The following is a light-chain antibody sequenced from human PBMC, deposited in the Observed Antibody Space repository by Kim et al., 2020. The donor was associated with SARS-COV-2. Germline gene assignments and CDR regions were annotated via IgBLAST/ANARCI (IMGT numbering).Light chain of an antibody. J-gene: IGKJ5*01. CDR3: QQYKNYPIT. V-gene: IGKV1D-16*01. CDR2: GAS. CDR1: QGIGTW. Sequence: ASVGDTVTITCRASQGIGTWLAWYQQKPEKAPKSLIYGASNLQSGVPSRFSGSGSGTDFTLTISSLQPEDFATYYCQQYKNYPITFGQGTRLEIK.